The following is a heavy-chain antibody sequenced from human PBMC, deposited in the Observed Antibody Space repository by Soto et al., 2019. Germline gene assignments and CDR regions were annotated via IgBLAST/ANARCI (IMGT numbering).Heavy chain of an antibody. V-gene: IGHV3-21*01. CDR2: ISSTTLPM. J-gene: IGHJ4*02. CDR3: ARATTPYCGRDCTPASFDY. D-gene: IGHD2-21*02. CDR1: AVWRNT. Sequence: AVWRNTVNFGGRGTGKKKEWVSSISSTTLPMYYADSVKGRFIAARDNARNSLYLQLNSLRAEDTAVYYCARATTPYCGRDCTPASFDYRGQGALVT.